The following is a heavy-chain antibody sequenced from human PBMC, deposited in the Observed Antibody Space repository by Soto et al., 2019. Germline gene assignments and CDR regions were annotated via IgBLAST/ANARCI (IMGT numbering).Heavy chain of an antibody. CDR1: GGSISSGDYF. CDR2: ISSIGST. D-gene: IGHD3-9*01. CDR3: ARGLVIRPYYYHGMDV. Sequence: SETLSLTCTVSGGSISSGDYFWSWIRQSPGKGLEWIGYISSIGSTYYNPSLKSRVSVSRDTSKSQFSLKLSSVTTTDTAVYYCARGLVIRPYYYHGMDVWGQGTTVTVSS. V-gene: IGHV4-30-4*01. J-gene: IGHJ6*02.